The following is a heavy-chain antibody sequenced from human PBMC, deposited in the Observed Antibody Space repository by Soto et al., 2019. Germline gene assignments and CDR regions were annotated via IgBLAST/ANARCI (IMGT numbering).Heavy chain of an antibody. CDR2: IYYSGST. J-gene: IGHJ6*02. D-gene: IGHD3-3*01. Sequence: PSETLSLTCTVSGGSLSSYYWSWIRQPPGKGLEWIGYIYYSGSTNYNPSLKSRVTISVDTSKNQFSLKLSSVTAADTAVYYCARGYDFWSGYLHPYYYGMDVWGQGTTVTVSS. V-gene: IGHV4-59*01. CDR3: ARGYDFWSGYLHPYYYGMDV. CDR1: GGSLSSYY.